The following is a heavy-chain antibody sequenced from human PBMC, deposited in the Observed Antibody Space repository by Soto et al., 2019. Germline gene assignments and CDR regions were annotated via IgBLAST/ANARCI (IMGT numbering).Heavy chain of an antibody. CDR1: GFTFSSYG. CDR2: IWYDGSNK. D-gene: IGHD6-19*01. J-gene: IGHJ2*01. CDR3: AREQWLSKYWYFDL. Sequence: QVQLVESGGGVVQPGRSLRLSCAASGFTFSSYGMHWVRQAPGKGLEWVAVIWYDGSNKYYADSVKGRFTISRDNSKNALYRQMNSLRAEDTAVYYCAREQWLSKYWYFDLWGRGTLGTVSS. V-gene: IGHV3-33*01.